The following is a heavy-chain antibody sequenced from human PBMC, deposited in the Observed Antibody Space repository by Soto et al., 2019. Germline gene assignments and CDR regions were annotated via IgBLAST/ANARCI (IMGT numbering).Heavy chain of an antibody. Sequence: SETLSLTCTVSGGTISSGGYYWSWIRQHPGKGLEWIGYIYYSGSTYYNPSLKSRVTISVDTSKNQFSLKLSSVTAADTAVYYCARGTSYCSGGSCYPTRYNWFDPWGQGTLVTVSS. CDR1: GGTISSGGYY. CDR2: IYYSGST. CDR3: ARGTSYCSGGSCYPTRYNWFDP. D-gene: IGHD2-15*01. V-gene: IGHV4-30-4*08. J-gene: IGHJ5*02.